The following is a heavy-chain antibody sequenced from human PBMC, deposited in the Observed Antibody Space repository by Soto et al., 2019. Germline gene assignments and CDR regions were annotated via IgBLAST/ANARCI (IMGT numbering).Heavy chain of an antibody. CDR1: GGTFSSYA. Sequence: QVQLVQSGAEVKKPGSSVKVSCKASGGTFSSYAISWVRQAPGQGLEWMGGIIPIFGTANYAQKFQGRVPITADESTSTAYMELGSLRSEDTDVYYCARELASAVAGNGVEDYWGKGTLVTVSS. CDR3: ARELASAVAGNGVEDY. CDR2: IIPIFGTA. V-gene: IGHV1-69*01. D-gene: IGHD6-19*01. J-gene: IGHJ4*02.